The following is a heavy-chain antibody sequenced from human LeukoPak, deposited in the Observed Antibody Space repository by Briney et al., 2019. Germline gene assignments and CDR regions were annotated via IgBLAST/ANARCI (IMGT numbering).Heavy chain of an antibody. CDR3: ARDLNPGIAVAGTSLAEPFDY. D-gene: IGHD6-19*01. CDR1: GFTFSSYW. J-gene: IGHJ4*02. V-gene: IGHV3-7*01. Sequence: GGSLRLSCAASGFTFSSYWMSWVRQAPGKGLEWXXXXXXXXSEKYYVDSVKGRFTISRDNAKNSLYLQTNSQRAEDTAVYYCARDLNPGIAVAGTSLAEPFDYWGQGTLVTVSS. CDR2: XXXXXSEK.